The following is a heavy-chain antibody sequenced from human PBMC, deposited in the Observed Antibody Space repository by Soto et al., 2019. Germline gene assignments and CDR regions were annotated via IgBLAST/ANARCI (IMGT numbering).Heavy chain of an antibody. CDR3: ARDGTEGYNLVF. D-gene: IGHD5-12*01. CDR2: IHHGGRT. Sequence: QVQLQESGPGLVQPSGTLSLTCAVSRGSISDHNWWSWVRQPPGKGLEWIAEIHHGGRTIYKASRKRRLTMSIDKAQNLASLRLSSVTASDPAVYFCARDGTEGYNLVFGGQGTLVTVSS. CDR1: RGSISDHNW. J-gene: IGHJ4*02. V-gene: IGHV4-4*02.